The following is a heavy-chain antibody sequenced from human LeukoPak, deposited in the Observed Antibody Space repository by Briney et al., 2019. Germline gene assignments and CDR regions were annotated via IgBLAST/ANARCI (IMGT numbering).Heavy chain of an antibody. CDR1: GFTFSDYY. CDR3: AKDTDGYNLYYFDY. V-gene: IGHV3-11*01. Sequence: GGSLRLSCAASGFTFSDYYMSWIRQAPGKGLEWVSYISSSGSTIYYADSVKGRFTISRDNSKNTLYLQMNSLRAEDTAVYYCAKDTDGYNLYYFDYWGQGTLVTVSS. J-gene: IGHJ4*02. CDR2: ISSSGSTI. D-gene: IGHD5-12*01.